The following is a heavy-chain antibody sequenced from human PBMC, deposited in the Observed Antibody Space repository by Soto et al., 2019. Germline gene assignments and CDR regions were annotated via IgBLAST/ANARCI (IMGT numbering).Heavy chain of an antibody. J-gene: IGHJ4*01. CDR2: IGRTNNT. D-gene: IGHD3-16*02. Sequence: GGSLRLSCAAPGFTFSNSAMTWVRQALGKGPEWVSSIGRTNNTHYADSVKGRFAISRDNSQNTLYLQMNSLTAEDTAVYFCAKVDAYSYRTDHWGHGTLVTVSS. V-gene: IGHV3-23*01. CDR1: GFTFSNSA. CDR3: AKVDAYSYRTDH.